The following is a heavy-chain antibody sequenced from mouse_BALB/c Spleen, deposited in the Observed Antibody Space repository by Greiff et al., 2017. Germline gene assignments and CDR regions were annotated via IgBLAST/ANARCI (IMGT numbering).Heavy chain of an antibody. CDR3: ARNRHYCDSSYGYFDV. CDR1: GFSLTSYG. V-gene: IGHV2-4-1*01. J-gene: IGHJ1*01. D-gene: IGHD1-1*01. CDR2: IWSGGST. Sequence: QVQLQQSGPGLVQPSQSLSITCTVSGFSLTSYGVHWVRQSPGKGLEWLGVIWSGGSTDYNAAFISRLSISKDNSKSQVFFKMNSLQADDTAIYYCARNRHYCDSSYGYFDVWGAGTTVTVSS.